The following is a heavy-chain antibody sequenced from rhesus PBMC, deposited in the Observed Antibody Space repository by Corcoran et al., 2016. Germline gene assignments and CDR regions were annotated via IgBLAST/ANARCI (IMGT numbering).Heavy chain of an antibody. CDR1: GYSISGYY. J-gene: IGHJ4*01. D-gene: IGHD4-29*01. Sequence: QVQLQESGPGLVKPSETLSLTCAVSGYSISGYYWSWIRRAPGKGLEWIGYITYSGSTSYNPSLKSRVSISRDTSKNQFSLKLSSVTAADTAVYYCARSWGSRYYFDYWGQGVLVTVSS. V-gene: IGHV4-122*02. CDR3: ARSWGSRYYFDY. CDR2: ITYSGST.